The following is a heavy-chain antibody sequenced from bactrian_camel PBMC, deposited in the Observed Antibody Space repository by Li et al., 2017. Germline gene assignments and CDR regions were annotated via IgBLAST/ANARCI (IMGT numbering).Heavy chain of an antibody. CDR2: IDDVGST. CDR1: GFIFSMCA. D-gene: IGHD6*01. Sequence: QVQLVESGGGSVQAGGSVTLSCVSSGFIFSMCAMGWYRQAPGKEREAVAAIDDVGSTSYANFAKGRFTISRDNAKSTMYLQMNNLKPDDGGTYYCAVAIRGMYGGIWFCHNRDGIDYWGEGTQVTVS. V-gene: IGHV3S53*01. J-gene: IGHJ7*01.